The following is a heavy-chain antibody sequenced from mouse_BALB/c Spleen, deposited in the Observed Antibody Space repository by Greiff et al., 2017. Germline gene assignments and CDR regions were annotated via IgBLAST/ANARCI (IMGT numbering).Heavy chain of an antibody. CDR2: ISYSGST. Sequence: EVKLMESGPGLVKPSQSLSLTCTVTGYSITSDYAWNWIRQFPGNKLEWMGYISYSGSTSYNPSLKSRISITRDTSKNQFFLQLNSVTTEDTATYYCAYYGNYAYAMDYWGQGTSVTVSS. V-gene: IGHV3-2*02. CDR3: AYYGNYAYAMDY. J-gene: IGHJ4*01. CDR1: GYSITSDYA. D-gene: IGHD2-1*01.